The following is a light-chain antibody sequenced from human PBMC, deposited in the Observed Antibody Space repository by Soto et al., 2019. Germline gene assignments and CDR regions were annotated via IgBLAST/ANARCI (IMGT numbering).Light chain of an antibody. CDR1: NIGYKT. CDR2: DDS. CDR3: QVWDSGSDL. Sequence: SYELTQPPSVSVDPGQTATFICGGDNIGYKTVHWYQQRPGQAPVLVVYDDSDRPSGIPERFSGSNSGNTATLTINRVEAGDEADYYCQVWDSGSDLFGGWTKLTVL. J-gene: IGLJ2*01. V-gene: IGLV3-21*02.